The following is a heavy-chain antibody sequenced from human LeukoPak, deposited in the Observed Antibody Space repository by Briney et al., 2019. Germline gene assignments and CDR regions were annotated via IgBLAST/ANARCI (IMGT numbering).Heavy chain of an antibody. V-gene: IGHV3-30-3*01. J-gene: IGHJ4*02. D-gene: IGHD1-26*01. CDR2: ISYDGSNK. CDR1: GFTFSDYA. CDR3: AREWELDVDY. Sequence: GGSLRLTCAASGFTFSDYAMTWVRQAPGKGLEWVAVISYDGSNKCYADSVKGRFTISRDNSKNTLYLQMNSLRAEDTAVYYCAREWELDVDYWGQGTLVTVSS.